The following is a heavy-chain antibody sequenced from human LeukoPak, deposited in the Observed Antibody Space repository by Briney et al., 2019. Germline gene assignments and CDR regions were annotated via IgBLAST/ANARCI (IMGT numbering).Heavy chain of an antibody. V-gene: IGHV5-51*01. J-gene: IGHJ4*02. CDR3: ARAYDSSGQALDY. D-gene: IGHD3-22*01. CDR1: GYSFTSYW. CDR2: IYPGDSDT. Sequence: GESLKISFKGSGYSFTSYWIGWVRQMPGKGLEWMGIIYPGDSDTRYSLSFQGQVTISADKSISTAYLQWSSLKASDTAMYYCARAYDSSGQALDYWGQGTLVTVSS.